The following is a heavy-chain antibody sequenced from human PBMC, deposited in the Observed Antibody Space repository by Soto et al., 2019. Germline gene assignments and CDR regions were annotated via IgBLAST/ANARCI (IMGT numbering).Heavy chain of an antibody. CDR3: ARRDEIWGVAGLEYYFDY. CDR2: IYYSGST. CDR1: GGSISSYY. Sequence: SETLSLTCTVSGGSISSYYWSWIRQPPGKGLEWIGYIYYSGSTNYNPSLKSRVTISVDTSKNQFSLKLSSVTAADTAVYYCARRDEIWGVAGLEYYFDYWGRGTLVTVSS. D-gene: IGHD6-19*01. J-gene: IGHJ4*02. V-gene: IGHV4-59*08.